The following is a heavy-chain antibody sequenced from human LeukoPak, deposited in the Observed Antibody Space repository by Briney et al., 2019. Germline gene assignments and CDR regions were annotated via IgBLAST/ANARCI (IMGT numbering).Heavy chain of an antibody. CDR2: ISGSGGST. V-gene: IGHV3-23*01. D-gene: IGHD3-10*01. Sequence: GGSLRLSCAASGFTFSSYAMSWARQAPGKGLEWVSAISGSGGSTYYADSVKGRFTISRDNSKNTLYLQMNSLRAEDTAVYYCAKLGEGSSRAPFDYWGQGTLVSVSS. CDR3: AKLGEGSSRAPFDY. CDR1: GFTFSSYA. J-gene: IGHJ4*02.